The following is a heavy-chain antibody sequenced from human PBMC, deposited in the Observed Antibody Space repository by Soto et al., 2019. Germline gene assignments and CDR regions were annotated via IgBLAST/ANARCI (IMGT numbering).Heavy chain of an antibody. J-gene: IGHJ4*02. CDR3: VRDSGAKLSSS. V-gene: IGHV1-69*01. Sequence: QVQLVQSGAEVKKTGSSVRVSCKASGGTFSSYRLNWMRQAPGHGLEWVGGIVPIRRAAEYAQGLQGRVTITADETTRTSYMELRSLKSQDTAVYYCVRDSGAKLSSSWGQGTLVTVAS. D-gene: IGHD6-13*01. CDR2: IVPIRRAA. CDR1: GGTFSSYR.